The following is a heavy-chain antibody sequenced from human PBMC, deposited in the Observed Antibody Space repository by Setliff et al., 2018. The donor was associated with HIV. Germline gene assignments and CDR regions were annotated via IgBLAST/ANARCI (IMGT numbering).Heavy chain of an antibody. J-gene: IGHJ3*02. D-gene: IGHD6-19*01. V-gene: IGHV1-18*01. CDR3: ARDSEPGITVAGTEAFEI. CDR2: ISAYNGKT. CDR1: GYSFTTYA. Sequence: ASVKVSCKASGYSFTTYAISWVRQAPGQGLEWMGWISAYNGKTLYAQKFQGRVTMTTARSTSTAYMGLRSLRSDDTAVYYCARDSEPGITVAGTEAFEIWGQGTMVTVSS.